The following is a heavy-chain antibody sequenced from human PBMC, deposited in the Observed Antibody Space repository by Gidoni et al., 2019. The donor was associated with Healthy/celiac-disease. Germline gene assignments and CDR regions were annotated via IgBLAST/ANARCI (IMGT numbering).Heavy chain of an antibody. CDR3: ARLPLGRLPAPFDY. CDR2: IYYSGIT. Sequence: QLQLQESGPGLVKPSETLSLTCTVSGGSISSSSYYWGWIRQPPGKVLEWIGSIYYSGITYYNPSLKSRVSISVDTSKNQFSLRLSSVTAADTAVYYCARLPLGRLPAPFDYWGQGTLVTVSS. V-gene: IGHV4-39*01. CDR1: GGSISSSSYY. D-gene: IGHD7-27*01. J-gene: IGHJ4*02.